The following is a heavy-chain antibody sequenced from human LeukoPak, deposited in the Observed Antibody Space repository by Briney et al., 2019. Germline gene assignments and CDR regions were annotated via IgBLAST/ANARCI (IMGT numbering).Heavy chain of an antibody. CDR3: AKDRPNYYGSNGHYYRRDGDY. V-gene: IGHV3-23*01. D-gene: IGHD3-22*01. Sequence: GGSLRLSCAASGFTFSSYAMSWVRQSTGKGLEWVSSTSGDGGATYYSNSVKGRFTISRDNSRNTLYLQMNSLRAEDTAVYYCAKDRPNYYGSNGHYYRRDGDYWGQGTLVTVSS. CDR2: TSGDGGAT. CDR1: GFTFSSYA. J-gene: IGHJ4*02.